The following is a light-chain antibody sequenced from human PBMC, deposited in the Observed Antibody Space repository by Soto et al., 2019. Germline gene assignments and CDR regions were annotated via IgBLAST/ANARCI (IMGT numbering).Light chain of an antibody. Sequence: DIQMTQSPSTLSAYVGDRVIITCRASQSISDSLAWFQQKPGKAHKLLIYKASILETGVPSRFSGSGSGTEFTLSISSLQPDDFATYFCQHYDSYSYNFGQGTKLEIK. CDR3: QHYDSYSYN. CDR1: QSISDS. V-gene: IGKV1-5*03. J-gene: IGKJ2*01. CDR2: KAS.